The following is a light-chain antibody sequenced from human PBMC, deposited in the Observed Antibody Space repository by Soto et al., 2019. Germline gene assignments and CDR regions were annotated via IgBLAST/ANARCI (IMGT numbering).Light chain of an antibody. CDR3: QQYDHFRT. V-gene: IGKV1-5*03. J-gene: IGKJ1*01. CDR2: KAS. CDR1: QSVNTW. Sequence: QMTQSPSTVSASVGDSVTITCRASQSVNTWLAWYQLQPGKAPRLLIYKASTLESGVPSRFSGSGSGTEFTLTISSLQPDEIATYYCQQYDHFRTFGKGTKVELE.